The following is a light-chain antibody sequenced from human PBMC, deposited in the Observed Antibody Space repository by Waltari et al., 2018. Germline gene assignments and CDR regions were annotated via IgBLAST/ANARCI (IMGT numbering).Light chain of an antibody. CDR1: QSLTKRY. CDR2: GAS. V-gene: IGKV3-20*01. Sequence: VLTQSPGTLSFSPGERATLSCRASQSLTKRYLAWYQQKPGQAPRLLIYGASSRAAGIPERFSGSGSGTDFTLTINRLEPEDFAVYYCQQYGSSILYTFGQGTKVEIK. J-gene: IGKJ2*01. CDR3: QQYGSSILYT.